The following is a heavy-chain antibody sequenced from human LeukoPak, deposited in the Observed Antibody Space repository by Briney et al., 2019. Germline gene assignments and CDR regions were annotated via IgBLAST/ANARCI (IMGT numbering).Heavy chain of an antibody. V-gene: IGHV4-59*01. J-gene: IGHJ4*02. CDR3: ARDWELGH. CDR1: GGSIGNSF. Sequence: SETLSLTCTVSGGSIGNSFWSWIRQSPGEGLEWIGFIYENGRTSYNPSLKSRVTISVDMSKNQFSLRLTSMTAADTAVYYCARDWELGHWGRGILVTVTS. CDR2: IYENGRT. D-gene: IGHD1-26*01.